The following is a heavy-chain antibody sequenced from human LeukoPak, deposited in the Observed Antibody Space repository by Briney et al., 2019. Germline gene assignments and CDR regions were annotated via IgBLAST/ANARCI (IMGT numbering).Heavy chain of an antibody. CDR2: IYPGDSDT. CDR1: GYSFTSYW. CDR3: ARLHYYGSSGYYPLGAFDI. Sequence: GESLKISCKGSGYSFTSYWIGWVRQMPGKGLEWMGIIYPGDSDTRYSPSFQGQVTISADKSISTAYLQWSSLKASDTAMYYCARLHYYGSSGYYPLGAFDIWGQGTMVTVSS. V-gene: IGHV5-51*01. J-gene: IGHJ3*02. D-gene: IGHD3-22*01.